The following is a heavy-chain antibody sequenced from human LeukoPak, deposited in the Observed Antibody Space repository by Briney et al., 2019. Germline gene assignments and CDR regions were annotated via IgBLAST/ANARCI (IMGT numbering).Heavy chain of an antibody. D-gene: IGHD6-13*01. CDR2: MNPKSGNT. V-gene: IGHV1-8*01. CDR3: ARGTILRIGAAGYKWFDP. J-gene: IGHJ5*02. CDR1: GYTFTSYD. Sequence: ASVKVSFKASGYTFTSYDINWVRQPTAPGLERMGFMNPKSGNTGYAQKFKGRVTMTRNTSISKTYMDLSSLRSEDTAVYYCARGTILRIGAAGYKWFDPWGQGTLVTVSS.